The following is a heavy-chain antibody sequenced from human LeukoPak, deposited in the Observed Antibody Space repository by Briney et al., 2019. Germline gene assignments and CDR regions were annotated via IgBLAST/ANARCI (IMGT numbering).Heavy chain of an antibody. CDR3: ARDLGKSRDRKWFDP. Sequence: ASVEVSCKASGYTFTTYGISWVRQAPGQGLEWMGWISADNGNTNYAQKFQGRVTMTTDTSTSTAYMELRSLRSDDTAVYYCARDLGKSRDRKWFDPWGQGTLVTVSS. CDR2: ISADNGNT. V-gene: IGHV1-18*01. CDR1: GYTFTTYG. J-gene: IGHJ5*02.